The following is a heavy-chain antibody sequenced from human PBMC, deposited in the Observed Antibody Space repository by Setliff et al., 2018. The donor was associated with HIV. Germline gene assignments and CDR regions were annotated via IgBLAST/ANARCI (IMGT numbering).Heavy chain of an antibody. J-gene: IGHJ4*02. V-gene: IGHV4-59*08. CDR2: IYYSGNT. CDR1: GASIRGHY. CDR3: ARHKSQPYYFDY. Sequence: SETLSLTCSVSGASIRGHYWSWIRQSPGKGLEWIGNIYYSGNTNYNPSFKSRVTISVDTSKNQFSLRVNSVTAADTAVYYCARHKSQPYYFDYWGQGTLVTVSS.